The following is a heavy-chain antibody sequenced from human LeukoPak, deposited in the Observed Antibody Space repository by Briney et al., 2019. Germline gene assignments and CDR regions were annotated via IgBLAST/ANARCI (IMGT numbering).Heavy chain of an antibody. CDR3: AELGITMIGGV. CDR2: TQYDASRK. CDR1: GFNFRNYG. V-gene: IGHV3-30*02. J-gene: IGHJ6*04. D-gene: IGHD3-10*02. Sequence: GGSLRLSCVASGFNFRNYGMHWVRQAPGKGLEWVAFTQYDASRKFYADSVKGRFTISRDNAKNSLYLQMNSLRAGDTAVYYCAELGITMIGGVWGKGTTVTISS.